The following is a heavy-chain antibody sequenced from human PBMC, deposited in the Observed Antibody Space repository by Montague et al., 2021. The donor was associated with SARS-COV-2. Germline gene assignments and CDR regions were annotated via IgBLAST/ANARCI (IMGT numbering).Heavy chain of an antibody. CDR1: GFTFSSYE. CDR2: ISSSGSTI. J-gene: IGHJ6*02. D-gene: IGHD3-3*01. Sequence: SLRLSCAASGFTFSSYEMNRVRQAPGKGLEWVSYISSSGSTIYYADSVKGRFTISRDNAKNSLYLQMNSLRAEDTAVYYCARGGTYYDFWSGYQNYYYGMDVWGQGTTVTVSS. CDR3: ARGGTYYDFWSGYQNYYYGMDV. V-gene: IGHV3-48*03.